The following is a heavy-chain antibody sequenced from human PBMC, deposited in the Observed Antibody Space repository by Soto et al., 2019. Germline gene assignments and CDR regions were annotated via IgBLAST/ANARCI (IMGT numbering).Heavy chain of an antibody. CDR2: IWYDGSNK. CDR3: AREQIAAAGPFDY. CDR1: GFTFSSYG. V-gene: IGHV3-33*01. Sequence: EGSLRLSCAASGFTFSSYGMHWVRQAPGKGLEWVAVIWYDGSNKYYADSVKGRFTISRDNSKNTLYLQMNSLRAEDTAVYYCAREQIAAAGPFDYWGQGTLVTVSS. J-gene: IGHJ4*02. D-gene: IGHD6-13*01.